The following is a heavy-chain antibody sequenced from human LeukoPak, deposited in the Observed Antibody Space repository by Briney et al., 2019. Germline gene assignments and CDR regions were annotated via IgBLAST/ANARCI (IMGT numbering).Heavy chain of an antibody. Sequence: ASVKVSFTASGYTFTTYAMNWVRQAPGQGLEWMGWINTNTGNPTYAQGFTGRFVFSLDTSVSTAYLQISSLKAEDTAVYYCARDGSYSPRCWFDPWGQGTLVTVSS. CDR2: INTNTGNP. CDR3: ARDGSYSPRCWFDP. D-gene: IGHD1-26*01. V-gene: IGHV7-4-1*02. CDR1: GYTFTTYA. J-gene: IGHJ5*02.